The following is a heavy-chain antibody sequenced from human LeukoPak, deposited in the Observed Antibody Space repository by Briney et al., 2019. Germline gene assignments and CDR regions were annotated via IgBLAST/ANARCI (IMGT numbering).Heavy chain of an antibody. J-gene: IGHJ4*02. CDR3: AVSGYPSDY. D-gene: IGHD3-22*01. CDR2: IYYSGST. Sequence: SETLSLTCTVSGGSISSSSYYWGWIRQPPGKGLEWIGSIYYSGSTNYNPSLKSRVAISVDTSKNQFSLKLSSVTAADTAVYYCAVSGYPSDYWGQGTLVTVSS. CDR1: GGSISSSSYY. V-gene: IGHV4-39*07.